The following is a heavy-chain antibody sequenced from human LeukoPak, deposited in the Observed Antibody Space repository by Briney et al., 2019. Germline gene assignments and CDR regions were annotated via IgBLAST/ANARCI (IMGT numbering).Heavy chain of an antibody. Sequence: PSETLSLTCTVSGGSISSSSYYWGWIRQPPGKGLEWIGSIYYSGSTYYNPSLKSRVTISVDTSKNQFSLKLSSVTAADTAVYYCARVVAALFDYWGQGTLVTVSS. CDR2: IYYSGST. CDR1: GGSISSSSYY. J-gene: IGHJ4*02. V-gene: IGHV4-39*07. D-gene: IGHD2-15*01. CDR3: ARVVAALFDY.